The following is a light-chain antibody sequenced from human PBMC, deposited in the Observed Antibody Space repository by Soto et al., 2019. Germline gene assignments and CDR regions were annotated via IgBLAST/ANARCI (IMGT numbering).Light chain of an antibody. CDR1: SSDVGNYKY. V-gene: IGLV2-14*01. CDR2: EVS. Sequence: QSALTQPASVSGSPGQSITISCTGTSSDVGNYKYVSWYQQHPGKAPKLMIYEVSNRPSGVSNRFSGSKSGNTASLTISGLQADDETDYYCFSYTSSGTYVFGTGTKVTGL. J-gene: IGLJ1*01. CDR3: FSYTSSGTYV.